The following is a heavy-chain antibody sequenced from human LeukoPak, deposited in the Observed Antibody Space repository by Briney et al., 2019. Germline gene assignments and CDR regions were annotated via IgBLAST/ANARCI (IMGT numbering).Heavy chain of an antibody. D-gene: IGHD3-10*01. CDR3: ARHLSYGSGSYYNFGY. Sequence: GGSLRLSCAASGFTFSSYEMNWGRRAPGKGLEWVSYISSSGTTIYYADSVKGRFTISRDNARDSLYLQMNSLRAEDTAVYYCARHLSYGSGSYYNFGYWGQGTLVTVSS. J-gene: IGHJ4*02. CDR1: GFTFSSYE. V-gene: IGHV3-48*03. CDR2: ISSSGTTI.